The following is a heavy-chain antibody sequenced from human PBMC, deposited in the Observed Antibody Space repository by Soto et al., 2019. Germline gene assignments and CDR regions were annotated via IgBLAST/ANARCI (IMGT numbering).Heavy chain of an antibody. CDR3: AREGGQGSFPNYYYYGMDV. Sequence: EVQLVESGGGLVKPGGSLRLSCAASGFTFSSYSMNWVRQAPGKGLEWVSSISSSSSYIYYADSVKGRFTISRDNAKNSRYLQMNSLRAEDTAVYYCAREGGQGSFPNYYYYGMDVWGQGTTVTVSS. CDR1: GFTFSSYS. CDR2: ISSSSSYI. V-gene: IGHV3-21*01. J-gene: IGHJ6*02.